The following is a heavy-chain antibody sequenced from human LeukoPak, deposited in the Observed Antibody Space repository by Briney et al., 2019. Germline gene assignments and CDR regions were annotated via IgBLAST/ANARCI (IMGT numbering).Heavy chain of an antibody. CDR3: IAVPRPNYSGVYYVGF. CDR2: FDPEDTET. V-gene: IGHV1-24*01. D-gene: IGHD2-15*01. CDR1: GYTLLELS. J-gene: IGHJ4*02. Sequence: ASVEVSCQVSGYTLLELSIHWVRQAPGKGLEWMGGFDPEDTETIYAQKFQGRVTMTEDTSTNTAYMELSGLRSEDTAVYYCIAVPRPNYSGVYYVGFWGQGTLVTVSS.